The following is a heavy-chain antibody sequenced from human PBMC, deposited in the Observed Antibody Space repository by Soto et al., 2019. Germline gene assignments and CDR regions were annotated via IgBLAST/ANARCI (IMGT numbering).Heavy chain of an antibody. D-gene: IGHD6-19*01. Sequence: QMQLVQSGPEVKKPGTSVKVSCKASGITFSTSAMQWVRQARGQRLDWIGWIVVGSGHTNYAQKFQERITITRDMSRSTSYMELSSLRSEHTAVYYCAATIIAVSGTGYYGMDVWGQGTTVTVS. V-gene: IGHV1-58*02. J-gene: IGHJ6*02. CDR3: AATIIAVSGTGYYGMDV. CDR2: IVVGSGHT. CDR1: GITFSTSA.